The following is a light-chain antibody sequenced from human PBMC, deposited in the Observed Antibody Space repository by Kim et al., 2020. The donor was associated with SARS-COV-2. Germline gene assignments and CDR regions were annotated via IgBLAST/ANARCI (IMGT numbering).Light chain of an antibody. CDR3: ETWDSNTRV. CDR2: LEGSGSY. J-gene: IGLJ3*02. CDR1: SGLSTYM. V-gene: IGLV4-60*03. Sequence: QAVVTQSSSASASLGSSVKLTCTLSSGLSTYMIAWHQQQPGKAPRYLMKLEGSGSYNKGSGVPDRFSGSSSGADRYLTISNLQSEDEADYYCETWDSNTRVFGGGTQLTVL.